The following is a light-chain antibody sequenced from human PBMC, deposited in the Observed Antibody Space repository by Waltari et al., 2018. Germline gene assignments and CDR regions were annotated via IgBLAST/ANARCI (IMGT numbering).Light chain of an antibody. Sequence: DVVMTQSPLSLPVTLGQPASISCTSSQSLVHSDGNTHLNWCQQRPGQSPRRLIYRVSNRDSGVPDRFSGSGSGTDFTLKISRVEADDVGVYYCMQGTHWPYTFGQGTKLDIK. CDR1: QSLVHSDGNTH. J-gene: IGKJ2*01. CDR2: RVS. CDR3: MQGTHWPYT. V-gene: IGKV2-30*02.